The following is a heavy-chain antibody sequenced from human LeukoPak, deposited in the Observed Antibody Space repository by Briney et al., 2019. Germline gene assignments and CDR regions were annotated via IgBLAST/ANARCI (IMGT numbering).Heavy chain of an antibody. CDR2: ISGSGGST. D-gene: IGHD3-9*01. Sequence: GRSLRLSCAASGFTFSSYAMSWVRQAPGKGLEWVSAISGSGGSTYYADSVKGRFTISRDNSKNTLYLQMNSLRAEDTAVYYCAKDPQYYDILTGYYYYGMDVWGQGTTVTVSS. V-gene: IGHV3-23*01. J-gene: IGHJ6*02. CDR1: GFTFSSYA. CDR3: AKDPQYYDILTGYYYYGMDV.